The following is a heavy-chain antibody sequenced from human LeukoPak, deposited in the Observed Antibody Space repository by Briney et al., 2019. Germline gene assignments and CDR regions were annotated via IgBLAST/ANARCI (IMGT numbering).Heavy chain of an antibody. CDR3: ARVRYTFFDY. CDR1: GGSISSYY. Sequence: SETLSLTCTVSGGSISSYYWSWIRQPPGKGLEWIGEINHSGSTNYNPSLKSRVTISVDTSNNQFSLKLTSVTAADTAMYFCARVRYTFFDYWGQGTLVTVSS. V-gene: IGHV4-34*01. J-gene: IGHJ4*02. D-gene: IGHD2-2*02. CDR2: INHSGST.